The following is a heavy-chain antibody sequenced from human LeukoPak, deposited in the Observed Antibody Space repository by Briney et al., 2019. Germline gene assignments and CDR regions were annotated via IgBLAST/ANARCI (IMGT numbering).Heavy chain of an antibody. CDR3: WASVYSSSWTYFDY. J-gene: IGHJ4*02. D-gene: IGHD6-13*01. Sequence: PSETLSLTCSVSGGSISSYYWSWIRQPPGKGLEWIGYIYDSGSTNFKSPLKSRVTMSGDTSKNQFSLKLSSVTAADTAVYYCWASVYSSSWTYFDYWGQGTLVTVSS. CDR1: GGSISSYY. V-gene: IGHV4-59*08. CDR2: IYDSGST.